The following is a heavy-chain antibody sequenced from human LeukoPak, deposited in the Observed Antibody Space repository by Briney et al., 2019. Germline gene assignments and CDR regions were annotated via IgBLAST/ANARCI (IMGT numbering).Heavy chain of an antibody. V-gene: IGHV3-20*04. J-gene: IGHJ6*03. Sequence: PGGSLRLSCAASGFTFDDYGMSWVRQAPGKGLEWVSGINWNGGSTGYADSVKGRFTISRDNAKNSLHLQMNSLRAEDTAVYYCARDRVRGVAWYYYYYYMDVWGKGTTVTVSS. CDR2: INWNGGST. D-gene: IGHD3-10*01. CDR3: ARDRVRGVAWYYYYYYMDV. CDR1: GFTFDDYG.